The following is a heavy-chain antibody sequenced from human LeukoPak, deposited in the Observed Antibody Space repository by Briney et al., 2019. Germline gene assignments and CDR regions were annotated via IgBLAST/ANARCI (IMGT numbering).Heavy chain of an antibody. CDR2: IKQDGSEK. V-gene: IGHV3-7*01. CDR3: ARDGRLFTVTAYYYYMDV. J-gene: IGHJ6*03. CDR1: GFTYNSYW. Sequence: QPGGSLRLSCAASGFTYNSYWMSWVRQAPGKGLEWVANIKQDGSEKYYVDSVKGRFTISRDNAKNSLDLQMNSLGAEDTAVYYCARDGRLFTVTAYYYYMDVWGKGTTVTVSS. D-gene: IGHD4-11*01.